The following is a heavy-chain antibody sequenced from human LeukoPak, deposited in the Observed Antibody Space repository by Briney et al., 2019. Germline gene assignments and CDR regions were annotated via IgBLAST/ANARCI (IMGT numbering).Heavy chain of an antibody. Sequence: PSETLSLTCTVSGGSISSYYWSWIRQPAGKGLEWIGRIYTSGSTNYNPSLKGRVTMSVDTSKNQFSLKLSSVTAADTAVYYCARLRISPAVGAASFDPWGQGTLVTVSS. CDR3: ARLRISPAVGAASFDP. V-gene: IGHV4-4*07. J-gene: IGHJ5*02. D-gene: IGHD4-17*01. CDR1: GGSISSYY. CDR2: IYTSGST.